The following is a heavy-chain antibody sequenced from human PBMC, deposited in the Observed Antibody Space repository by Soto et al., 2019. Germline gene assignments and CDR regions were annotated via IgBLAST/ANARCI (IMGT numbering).Heavy chain of an antibody. J-gene: IGHJ6*02. Sequence: EVQLVQSGAEVKKPGESLRISCKGSGYNFTSYWIIWVRQMPGKGLEWMGNIDPTDSFTNYSPSFQGHVTISTDKSISTAYLQWGTLKASDTAMYYCARRGYDFWSGLDVWGQGTTVTISS. V-gene: IGHV5-10-1*03. CDR1: GYNFTSYW. D-gene: IGHD3-3*01. CDR3: ARRGYDFWSGLDV. CDR2: IDPTDSFT.